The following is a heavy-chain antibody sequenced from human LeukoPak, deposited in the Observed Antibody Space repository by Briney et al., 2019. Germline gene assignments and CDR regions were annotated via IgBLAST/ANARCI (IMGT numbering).Heavy chain of an antibody. CDR1: GFSFSSSG. D-gene: IGHD2-2*01. Sequence: PGGSLRLSCAASGFSFSSSGIHWVRQAPGKGLEWVSLIRYDGKNKYYADSVKGRFTISRDNAKNLLYLQLSSLRAEDTAVYYCAKPAATQCSSTSCSVFDHWGQGTLVTVSS. V-gene: IGHV3-30*02. CDR2: IRYDGKNK. J-gene: IGHJ4*02. CDR3: AKPAATQCSSTSCSVFDH.